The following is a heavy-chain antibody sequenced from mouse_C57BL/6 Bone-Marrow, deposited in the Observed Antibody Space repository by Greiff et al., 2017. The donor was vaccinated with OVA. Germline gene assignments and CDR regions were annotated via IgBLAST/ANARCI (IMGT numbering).Heavy chain of an antibody. CDR1: GYTFLSYW. CDR2: FFPGIGSP. V-gene: IGHV1-55*01. J-gene: IGHJ3*01. D-gene: IGHD4-1*02. Sequence: QVQLQQPGAELVKPGASVKMSCKASGYTFLSYWITWVKQGPGQGLEWIGDFFPGIGSPTYTEKFKSKATLTVDTSSSPAYMPLSSLTSEDSAVYYGASNWGVAYWGQGTLVTVSA. CDR3: ASNWGVAY.